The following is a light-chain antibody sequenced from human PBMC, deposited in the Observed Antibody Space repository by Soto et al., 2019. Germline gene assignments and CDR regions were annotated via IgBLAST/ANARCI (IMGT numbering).Light chain of an antibody. J-gene: IGKJ2*01. Sequence: IQLTQSPSSLSASVGDRVTITCRASQAISDSLVWYQQNPGQAPKLLIYAASTLQSGDPSRFSGSGSRTDFTPIIRRLHPTDFATYYCQQFKSYPYTFGQGTKLEI. CDR2: AAS. V-gene: IGKV1-9*01. CDR3: QQFKSYPYT. CDR1: QAISDS.